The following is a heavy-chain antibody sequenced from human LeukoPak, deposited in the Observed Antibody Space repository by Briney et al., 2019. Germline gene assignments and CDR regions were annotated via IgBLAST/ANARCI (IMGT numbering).Heavy chain of an antibody. CDR1: GGSMMTYY. CDR2: TSHSGST. J-gene: IGHJ3*02. D-gene: IGHD4-23*01. V-gene: IGHV4-59*01. Sequence: PSETLSLTCTVSGGSMMTYYWSWIRQPPGKGLEWIGYTSHSGSTTYSPSLQSRVSISVDTSKNQFSLKLNSVTGADTAVFYCARANDFGGTNDAFDIWGQGTMVTVSS. CDR3: ARANDFGGTNDAFDI.